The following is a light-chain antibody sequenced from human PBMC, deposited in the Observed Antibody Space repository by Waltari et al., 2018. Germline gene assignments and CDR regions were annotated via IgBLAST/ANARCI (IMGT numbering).Light chain of an antibody. J-gene: IGLJ2*01. Sequence: QSALTQPASVSGSPGQSITISCTGTSSDGGSYNLVSWYQQHPGKAPKLMIYEVSKRPSGVSNRFSGSKSGNTASLTISGLQAEDEADYYCCSYAGLVVFGGGTKLTVL. V-gene: IGLV2-23*02. CDR3: CSYAGLVV. CDR2: EVS. CDR1: SSDGGSYNL.